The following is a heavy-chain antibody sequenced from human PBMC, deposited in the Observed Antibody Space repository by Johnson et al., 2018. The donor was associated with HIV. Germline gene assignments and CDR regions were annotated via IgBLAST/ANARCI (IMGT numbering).Heavy chain of an antibody. J-gene: IGHJ3*01. CDR2: IHYDGSNK. Sequence: QMLLVESGGGVVQPGGSLRLSCAASGFTFSSYGMHWVRQAPGKGLEWVAFIHYDGSNKYYADSVKGRFTISRDNAKNTLYLQMNSLRAEDTAVYYCARGVAMIVFWGQGTMVTVSS. CDR1: GFTFSSYG. D-gene: IGHD3-22*01. V-gene: IGHV3-30*02. CDR3: ARGVAMIVF.